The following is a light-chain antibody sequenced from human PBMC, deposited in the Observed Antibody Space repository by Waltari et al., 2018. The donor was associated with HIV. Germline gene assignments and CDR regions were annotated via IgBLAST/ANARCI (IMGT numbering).Light chain of an antibody. J-gene: IGLJ2*01. CDR2: EVT. CDR1: SSDIGGYNY. V-gene: IGLV2-8*01. CDR3: SSFAPTNKFYVL. Sequence: QSTLTQPPSASGSPGQSVTTSCTGTSSDIGGYNYVPWYQQHPGKAPKLIMTEVTKRPSGVPDRFSGSKSGNTATLTVSGLQADDEALYYCSSFAPTNKFYVLFGGGTTLTVL.